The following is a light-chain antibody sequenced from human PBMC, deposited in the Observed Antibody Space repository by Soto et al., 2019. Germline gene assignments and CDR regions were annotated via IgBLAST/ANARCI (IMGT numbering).Light chain of an antibody. Sequence: EIVLTQSPGTLSLSPGERATLSCRASQSVSSSYLAWYQQKPGQAPRLLIYGASSMATGIPERFSGSGSGTDFTLTISRLQPDDFAVYFCQQYGSSPPTFGQGTKVEIK. CDR3: QQYGSSPPT. CDR1: QSVSSSY. CDR2: GAS. J-gene: IGKJ1*01. V-gene: IGKV3-20*01.